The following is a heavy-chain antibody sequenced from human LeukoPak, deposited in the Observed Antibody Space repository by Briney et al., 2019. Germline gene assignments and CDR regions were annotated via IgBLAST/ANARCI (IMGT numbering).Heavy chain of an antibody. V-gene: IGHV4-30-4*01. Sequence: SETLSLTCTVSGGSISSGDYYWSWIRQPPGKGLEWIGYIYYSGSTYYSPSLKSRVTISVDTSKNQFSLKLSPVTAADTAVYYCARGGVVVPFDPWGQGTLVTVSS. CDR1: GGSISSGDYY. CDR3: ARGGVVVPFDP. D-gene: IGHD3-22*01. J-gene: IGHJ5*02. CDR2: IYYSGST.